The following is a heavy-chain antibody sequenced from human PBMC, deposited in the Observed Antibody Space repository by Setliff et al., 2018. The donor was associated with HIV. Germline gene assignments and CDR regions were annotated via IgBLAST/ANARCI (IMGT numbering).Heavy chain of an antibody. D-gene: IGHD3-16*02. CDR1: GFTFTIYS. CDR2: ISSGGGYI. Sequence: PGGSLRLSCAASGFTFTIYSLNWVRQAPGKGLEWVSSISSGGGYIYYADSVKGRFTISRDSTKNSVYLQMNSLRAEDTAVYYCARDSGPYYDYVWGTYRPIYFQHWGQGTLVTVSS. J-gene: IGHJ1*01. V-gene: IGHV3-21*06. CDR3: ARDSGPYYDYVWGTYRPIYFQH.